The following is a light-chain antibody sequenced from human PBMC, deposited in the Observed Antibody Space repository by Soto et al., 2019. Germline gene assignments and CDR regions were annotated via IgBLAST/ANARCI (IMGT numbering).Light chain of an antibody. CDR3: QQYNNWPPWT. V-gene: IGKV3-15*01. CDR1: QSISSN. CDR2: GAS. Sequence: EIVMTQSPATLSVSPGERATLSCRASQSISSNLAWYQQKPGQAPRLLIYGASTRATGIPARCSGSGSGTEFPPTISSLQSEDFAVYYCQQYNNWPPWTFGQGTKVEIK. J-gene: IGKJ1*01.